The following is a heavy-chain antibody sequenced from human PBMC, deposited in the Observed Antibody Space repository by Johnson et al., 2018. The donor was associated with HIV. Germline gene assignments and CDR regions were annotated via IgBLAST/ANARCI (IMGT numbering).Heavy chain of an antibody. V-gene: IGHV3-NL1*01. CDR3: AKSQDRSAYDYDFDL. J-gene: IGHJ3*01. Sequence: QVQLVESGGGVVQPGRSLRLSCAASGFTFSSYGMHWVRQAPGKGLEWVAVIYSGGSTYYADSVKGRFIISRDNSKNTLNLQMNSLRADDTAVYYCAKSQDRSAYDYDFDLWGQGTMVTVSS. CDR2: IYSGGST. CDR1: GFTFSSYG. D-gene: IGHD5-12*01.